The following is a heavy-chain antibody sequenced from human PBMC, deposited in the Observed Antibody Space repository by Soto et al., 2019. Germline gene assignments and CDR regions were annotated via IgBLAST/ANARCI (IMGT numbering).Heavy chain of an antibody. CDR3: AKDFLRYCSGGSCYSRAKDY. CDR2: ISGSGGST. CDR1: GFTFSSYA. J-gene: IGHJ4*02. V-gene: IGHV3-23*01. Sequence: EVQLLESGGGLVQPGGSLRLSCAASGFTFSSYAMSWVRQAPGKGLEWVSAISGSGGSTYYADSVKGRFTISRDNSKNTLYLQMHSMRAEDTAVYYCAKDFLRYCSGGSCYSRAKDYWGQGTLVTVSS. D-gene: IGHD2-15*01.